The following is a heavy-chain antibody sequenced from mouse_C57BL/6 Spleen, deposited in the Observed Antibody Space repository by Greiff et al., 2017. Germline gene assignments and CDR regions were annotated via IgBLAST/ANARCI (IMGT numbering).Heavy chain of an antibody. D-gene: IGHD1-1*01. J-gene: IGHJ1*03. Sequence: QVQLQQPGAELVKPGASVKLSCKASGYTFTSYWLHWVKQRPGRGLEWIGRIDPNSGGTKYYEKFKSKATLTVDKPTSTAYMQLSSMTSEYSAVYYWARGYYGSDGYFDVWGTGTTVTVSS. V-gene: IGHV1-72*01. CDR1: GYTFTSYW. CDR3: ARGYYGSDGYFDV. CDR2: IDPNSGGT.